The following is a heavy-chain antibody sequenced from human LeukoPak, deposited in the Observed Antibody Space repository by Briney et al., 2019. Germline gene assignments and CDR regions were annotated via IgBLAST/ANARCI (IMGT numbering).Heavy chain of an antibody. CDR1: GFTFSSYA. J-gene: IGHJ4*02. CDR3: AKSGSRDWDYFDY. V-gene: IGHV3-23*01. Sequence: PGGSLRLSCAASGFTFSSYAMNWVRQAPGQGLEWVSTIGGDGGATHYADSVKGRFTISRANSKNTLFLQMNSLRAEDTAVYYCAKSGSRDWDYFDYWGQGTLVTASS. D-gene: IGHD6-19*01. CDR2: IGGDGGAT.